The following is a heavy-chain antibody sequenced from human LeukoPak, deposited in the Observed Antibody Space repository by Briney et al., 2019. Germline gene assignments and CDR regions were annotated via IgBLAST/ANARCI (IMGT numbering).Heavy chain of an antibody. CDR3: ARVLGPSAAGIWWFDP. Sequence: SETLSLTCTVSGGSISSHYWSWIRQPPRKGLEWIGYIYYSGSTNYNPSLKSRVTISVDTSKNQFSLKLSSVTAADTAVYYCARVLGPSAAGIWWFDPWGQGTLVTVSS. V-gene: IGHV4-59*11. CDR1: GGSISSHY. D-gene: IGHD6-13*01. J-gene: IGHJ5*02. CDR2: IYYSGST.